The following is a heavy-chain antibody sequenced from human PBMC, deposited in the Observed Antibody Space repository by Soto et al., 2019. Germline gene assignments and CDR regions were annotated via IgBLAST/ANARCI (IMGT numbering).Heavy chain of an antibody. J-gene: IGHJ4*02. D-gene: IGHD5-18*01. Sequence: GGSLRLSCAASGFTVSGNYMSWVRQAPGKGLEWVSVIYSSGSTYYADSVKGRFTISRDNSKNTVYLQMNSLRAEDTAVYYCAGGPSRGYGYGYGVYWGQGTLVTVSS. V-gene: IGHV3-53*01. CDR1: GFTVSGNY. CDR3: AGGPSRGYGYGYGVY. CDR2: IYSSGST.